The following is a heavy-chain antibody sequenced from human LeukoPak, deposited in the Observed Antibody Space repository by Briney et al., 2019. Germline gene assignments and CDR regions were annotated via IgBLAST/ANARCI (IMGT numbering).Heavy chain of an antibody. CDR2: ISAYNGNT. V-gene: IGHV1-18*01. J-gene: IGHJ4*02. CDR3: ARDLPTYYYDIRGRAPFDY. D-gene: IGHD3-22*01. Sequence: ASVKVSCKASGYTFTNYAISWVRQAPGQGLEWMGWISAYNGNTNYAQKLQGRVTMTTDTSTSTAYMELRSLRSDDTAIYYCARDLPTYYYDIRGRAPFDYWGQGTLVTVSS. CDR1: GYTFTNYA.